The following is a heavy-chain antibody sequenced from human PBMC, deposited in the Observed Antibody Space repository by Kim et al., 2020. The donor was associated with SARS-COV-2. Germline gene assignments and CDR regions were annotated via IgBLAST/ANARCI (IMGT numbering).Heavy chain of an antibody. CDR3: ARGVITDIVAPLVGDWFDP. CDR1: GGSFSGYY. V-gene: IGHV4-34*01. CDR2: INHSGST. J-gene: IGHJ5*02. D-gene: IGHD5-12*01. Sequence: SETLSLTCAVYGGSFSGYYWSWIRQPPGKGLEWIGEINHSGSTNYNPSLKSRVTISVDTSKNQFSLKLSSVTAADTAVYYCARGVITDIVAPLVGDWFDPWGQGTLVTVSS.